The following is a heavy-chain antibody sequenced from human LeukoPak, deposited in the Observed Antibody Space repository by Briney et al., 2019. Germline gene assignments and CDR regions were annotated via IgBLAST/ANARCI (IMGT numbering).Heavy chain of an antibody. J-gene: IGHJ4*02. Sequence: ASEMVSCRASGYTATAYYMHWVRQAAGQGLEWMGRINPNTGGTNYAQKFQGRVTMTGDTSISTAYMELSRLTSDDTAVYYCARIGGAYNFDYWGQGTLVTVSS. CDR3: ARIGGAYNFDY. CDR1: GYTATAYY. CDR2: INPNTGGT. D-gene: IGHD3-16*01. V-gene: IGHV1-2*06.